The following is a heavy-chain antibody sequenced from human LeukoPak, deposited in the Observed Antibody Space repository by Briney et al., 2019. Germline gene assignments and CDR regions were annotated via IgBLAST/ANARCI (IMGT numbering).Heavy chain of an antibody. J-gene: IGHJ5*02. CDR1: GGPISSSNW. Sequence: SETLSLTCAVSGGPISSSNWWSWVRQPPGKGLEWIGEIYHSGSTNYNPSLKSRVTISVDKSKNQFSLKLSSVTAADTAVYYCARGSSGWAGIPDNWFDPWGQGTLVTVSS. CDR3: ARGSSGWAGIPDNWFDP. D-gene: IGHD6-19*01. V-gene: IGHV4-4*02. CDR2: IYHSGST.